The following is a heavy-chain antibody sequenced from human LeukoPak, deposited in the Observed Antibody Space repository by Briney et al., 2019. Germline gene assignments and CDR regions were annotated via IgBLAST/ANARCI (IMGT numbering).Heavy chain of an antibody. CDR2: INSDGSST. CDR1: GFTFSSYW. J-gene: IGHJ3*02. Sequence: PGGSLRLSCAASGFTFSSYWMHWVRQAPGKGLVWASRINSDGSSTSYADSAKGRFTISRDNAKNTLYLQMNSLRAEDTAVYYCARAHPNYYDSSGYYVSIDAFDIWGQGTMVTVSS. D-gene: IGHD3-22*01. CDR3: ARAHPNYYDSSGYYVSIDAFDI. V-gene: IGHV3-74*01.